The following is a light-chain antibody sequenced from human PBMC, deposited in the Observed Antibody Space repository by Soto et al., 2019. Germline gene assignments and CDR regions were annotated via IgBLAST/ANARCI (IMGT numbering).Light chain of an antibody. V-gene: IGKV3-15*01. J-gene: IGKJ1*01. CDR2: DAS. Sequence: EIVMAQSPVTLSVSPGERATLSCRASHSVSSNLAWYQQKPGQAPRLLIYDASTRATGIPARFSGSGSGTEFTLTISSLQSEDFAVYYCQQYNNWRTFGQATKVDIK. CDR1: HSVSSN. CDR3: QQYNNWRT.